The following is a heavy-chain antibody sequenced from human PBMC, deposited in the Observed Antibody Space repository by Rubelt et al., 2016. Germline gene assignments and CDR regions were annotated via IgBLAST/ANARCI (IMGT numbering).Heavy chain of an antibody. CDR2: INHSGST. Sequence: QVQLQQWGAGLLKPSETLSLTCAVYGGSLSGYYWSWIRQPLGKGLEWIGEINHSGSTNYNPSLKSRLTMSVDSSKNQFSLNRSSETAADTAVYYCVRRDYARSTLDYWGQGTLVTVSS. V-gene: IGHV4-34*01. J-gene: IGHJ4*02. CDR3: VRRDYARSTLDY. D-gene: IGHD2-2*01. CDR1: GGSLSGYY.